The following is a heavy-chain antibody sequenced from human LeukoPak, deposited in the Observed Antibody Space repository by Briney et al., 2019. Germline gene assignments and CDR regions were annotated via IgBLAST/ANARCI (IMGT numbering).Heavy chain of an antibody. CDR3: ARDGRGIWGVVVVAASYGMDV. J-gene: IGHJ6*04. D-gene: IGHD2-15*01. CDR1: GGTFSSYA. Sequence: SVKVSCKASGGTFSSYAISWVRQAPGQGLEWMGGIIPIFGTANYAQKFQGRVTITADKSTSTAYMELSSLRSEDTAVYYCARDGRGIWGVVVVAASYGMDVWGKGTTVTVSS. CDR2: IIPIFGTA. V-gene: IGHV1-69*06.